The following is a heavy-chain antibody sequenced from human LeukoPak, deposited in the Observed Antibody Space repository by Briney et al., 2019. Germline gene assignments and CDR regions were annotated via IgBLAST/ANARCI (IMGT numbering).Heavy chain of an antibody. D-gene: IGHD5-24*01. J-gene: IGHJ4*02. CDR3: AKGSSMGPISFYLDY. V-gene: IGHV1-8*01. CDR2: MNPNSGNT. CDR1: GYTFTNYD. Sequence: ASVKVSCKTSGYTFTNYDINWVRQATGQGLEWMGWMNPNSGNTGYAQKFQGRVTITRDTSANTAYLELDSLTSEDTAVYYCAKGSSMGPISFYLDYWGQGTLVTVSS.